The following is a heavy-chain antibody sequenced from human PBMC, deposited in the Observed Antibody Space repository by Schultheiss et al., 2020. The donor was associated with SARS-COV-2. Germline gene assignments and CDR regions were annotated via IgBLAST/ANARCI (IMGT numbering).Heavy chain of an antibody. CDR1: GFTFSSFG. CDR2: ISYHGVNI. J-gene: IGHJ6*02. D-gene: IGHD4-17*01. Sequence: GGSLRLSCAASGFTFSSFGIHWVRQAPGRGLEWVAVISYHGVNIYYADSVKGRFTISRDSSKNTLYLQMSSLRAEDTAVYYCAKGTVTGGYYYYGMDVWGQGTTVTVSS. V-gene: IGHV3-30*18. CDR3: AKGTVTGGYYYYGMDV.